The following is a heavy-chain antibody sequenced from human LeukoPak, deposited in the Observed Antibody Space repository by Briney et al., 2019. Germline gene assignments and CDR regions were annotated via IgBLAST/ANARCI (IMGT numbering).Heavy chain of an antibody. D-gene: IGHD6-13*01. CDR2: ISASGGST. CDR3: AKSDSSSWYEFYP. J-gene: IGHJ5*02. CDR1: GFTFSSYA. Sequence: QSGGSLRLSCAASGFTFSSYAMSWVRQAPGKGLEWVSGISASGGSTYYADSVKGRFTISRDNSKNTLFLQMNSLRAEDTAVYHCAKSDSSSWYEFYPWGQGTLVTVSS. V-gene: IGHV3-23*01.